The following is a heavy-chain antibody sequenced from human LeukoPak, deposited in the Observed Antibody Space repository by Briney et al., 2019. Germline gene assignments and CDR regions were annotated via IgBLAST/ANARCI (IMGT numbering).Heavy chain of an antibody. Sequence: SETLSLTCSISDDSINNDRYFWAWIRQPPGRGLEWIASINYSGRTYYNPSLNSRLIISVDTAKRQFSLKLTSVTAADTAVYYCATLWGLEWFGNDYWGQGTLVTVSS. CDR1: DDSINNDRYF. J-gene: IGHJ4*02. V-gene: IGHV4-39*07. D-gene: IGHD3-3*01. CDR2: INYSGRT. CDR3: ATLWGLEWFGNDY.